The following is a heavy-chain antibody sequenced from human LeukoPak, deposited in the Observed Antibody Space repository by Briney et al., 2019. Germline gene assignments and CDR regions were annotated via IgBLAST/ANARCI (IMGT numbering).Heavy chain of an antibody. V-gene: IGHV1-69*05. Sequence: SVKVSCKASGGTFSSYAISWVRQAPGQGLEWMGGIIPIFGTANYAQKFQGRVTMTTDTSTSTAYMELRSLRSDDTAIYYCARVGRDYGGNRFSDYWGQGTLVTVSS. CDR1: GGTFSSYA. CDR3: ARVGRDYGGNRFSDY. CDR2: IIPIFGTA. D-gene: IGHD4-23*01. J-gene: IGHJ4*01.